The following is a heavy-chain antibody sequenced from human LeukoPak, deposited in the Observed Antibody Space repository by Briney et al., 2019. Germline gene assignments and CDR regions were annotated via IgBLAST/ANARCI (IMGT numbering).Heavy chain of an antibody. D-gene: IGHD4-11*01. Sequence: GGSLRLSCAASGFTFNNYAMTWVRQAPGKGLEWVSVVSGSGDNTNYADSVEGRFTISRDNSKNTLFLQMNSLRTEDTAVYFCARWGNDYSQFDSWGQGTLVTVS. J-gene: IGHJ4*02. CDR1: GFTFNNYA. CDR3: ARWGNDYSQFDS. CDR2: VSGSGDNT. V-gene: IGHV3-23*01.